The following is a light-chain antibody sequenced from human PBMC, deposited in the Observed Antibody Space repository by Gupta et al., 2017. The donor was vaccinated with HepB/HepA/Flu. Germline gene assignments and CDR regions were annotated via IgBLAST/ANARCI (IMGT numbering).Light chain of an antibody. V-gene: IGLV3-25*03. CDR2: KDS. J-gene: IGLJ3*02. CDR1: ALPTQY. CDR3: QSADSSGTYRV. Sequence: SYELTQPPSVSVSPGQTARITCSGDALPTQYAYWYQQKPGQAPVLVIYKDSERPSVIPERLSASSSATTVTFTTSAVQAEDEADYYCQSADSSGTYRVFGGGTKLTVL.